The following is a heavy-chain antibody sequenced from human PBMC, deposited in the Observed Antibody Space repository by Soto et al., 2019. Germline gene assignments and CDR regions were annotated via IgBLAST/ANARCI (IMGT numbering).Heavy chain of an antibody. CDR3: VKEGDSSSPRWNYFDY. D-gene: IGHD6-6*01. J-gene: IGHJ4*02. Sequence: GGSLRLSCSASGFTFSSYAMHWVRQAPGKGLEYVSAISSNGGSTYYADSVKGRFTISRDNSKNTLYLQMSSLRAEDTAVYYCVKEGDSSSPRWNYFDYWGQGTLVTVSS. CDR1: GFTFSSYA. V-gene: IGHV3-64D*08. CDR2: ISSNGGST.